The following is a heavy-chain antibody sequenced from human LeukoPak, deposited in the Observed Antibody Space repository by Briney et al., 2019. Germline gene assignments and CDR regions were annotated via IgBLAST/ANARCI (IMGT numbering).Heavy chain of an antibody. CDR1: GFTFSSYG. D-gene: IGHD2/OR15-2a*01. J-gene: IGHJ4*02. CDR3: AKSRGSGLFDY. Sequence: PGGSLRLSCAASGFTFSSYGMHWVRQAPGKGLEWVAVISYHGTNKYYADSVKGRFTISRDNSKNTLYVQMNSLRADDTAVYYCAKSRGSGLFDYWGQGTLVTVAS. CDR2: ISYHGTNK. V-gene: IGHV3-30*18.